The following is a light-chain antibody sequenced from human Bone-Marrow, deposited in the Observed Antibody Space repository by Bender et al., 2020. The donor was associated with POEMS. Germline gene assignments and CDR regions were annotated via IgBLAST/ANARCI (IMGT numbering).Light chain of an antibody. CDR2: EGS. J-gene: IGLJ3*02. CDR3: SSYVGNERV. Sequence: QSALTQPASVSGSPGQSITISCTATSNDIGNYNLVSWFQHHPGKAPKLLIYEGSQRPSGVSNRFSGSKSANTAYLIVSGLQTEDEADYYCSSYVGNERVFGGGTKLTVL. V-gene: IGLV2-14*02. CDR1: SNDIGNYNL.